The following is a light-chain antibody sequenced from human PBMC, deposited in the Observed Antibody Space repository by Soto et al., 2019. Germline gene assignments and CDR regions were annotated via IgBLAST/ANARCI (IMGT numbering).Light chain of an antibody. V-gene: IGKV3-11*01. J-gene: IGKJ4*01. CDR1: QSISNY. CDR3: QQRTNWVT. CDR2: DAS. Sequence: EVVLTQSPATLSLSPGDRATLSCRASQSISNYLAWYQQRLGQAPRLLIYDASNRATGIPARFSGSASGTDFTLTISSLEPEDFPVYYCQQRTNWVTFGGGTRVEIK.